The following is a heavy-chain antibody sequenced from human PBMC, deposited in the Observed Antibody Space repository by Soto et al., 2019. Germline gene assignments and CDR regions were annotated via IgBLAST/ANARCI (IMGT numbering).Heavy chain of an antibody. CDR2: INPSGAST. J-gene: IGHJ4*02. V-gene: IGHV1-46*04. Sequence: QVQLVQSGAEVIKPGASVKISCKASGYSFTNNYINWVRQATGQGLEWVGLINPSGASTTYAQNLRGSVTMTRDTSPRTVYMEMSSLRSDDTAVYFCARVYGLVKQDEFWSGYYDYWGQGTQVTVSS. CDR3: ARVYGLVKQDEFWSGYYDY. CDR1: GYSFTNNY. D-gene: IGHD3-3*01.